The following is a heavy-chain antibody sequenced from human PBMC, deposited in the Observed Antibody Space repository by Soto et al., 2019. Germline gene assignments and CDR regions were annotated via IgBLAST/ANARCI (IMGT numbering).Heavy chain of an antibody. D-gene: IGHD3-22*01. V-gene: IGHV1-18*04. CDR3: ASDREYYYDSSGNYYYHYGLDV. Sequence: QVQLVESGAEVKKPGASVKVSCKASGYTFTDYGISWVRQAPGQGLEWMGGISGYNGNTKYAQKFQGKVTMTTDTPTNTAYMELRSLRSDDTAVYYCASDREYYYDSSGNYYYHYGLDVWGQGTTVTVS. J-gene: IGHJ6*02. CDR1: GYTFTDYG. CDR2: ISGYNGNT.